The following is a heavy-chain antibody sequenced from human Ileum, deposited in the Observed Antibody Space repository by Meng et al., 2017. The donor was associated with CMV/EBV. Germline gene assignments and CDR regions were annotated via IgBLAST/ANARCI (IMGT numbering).Heavy chain of an antibody. CDR2: IRYDGSSQ. CDR3: AKVYKREYDFWSGYQDY. CDR1: GFTFSSYG. Sequence: GESLKISCSASGFTFSSYGMHWVRQAPGKGLEWVAFIRYDGSSQYYADSVKGRFTVSRDNSKNTLYLQMDSLRAEDTAVYYCAKVYKREYDFWSGYQDYWGQGTLVTVSS. D-gene: IGHD3-3*01. J-gene: IGHJ4*02. V-gene: IGHV3-30*02.